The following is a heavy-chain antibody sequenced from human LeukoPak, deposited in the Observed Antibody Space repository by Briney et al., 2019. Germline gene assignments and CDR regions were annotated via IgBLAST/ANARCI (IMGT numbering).Heavy chain of an antibody. CDR1: GYTFTGYY. CDR3: ARVVRDYYDSSGPQGFDY. D-gene: IGHD3-22*01. CDR2: INPNSGGT. Sequence: GASVKVSCKASGYTFTGYYMHWVRQAPGQGLEWMGWINPNSGGTNYAQKFQGRVTMTRDTSTSTVYMELSSLRSEDTAVYYCARVVRDYYDSSGPQGFDYWGQGTLVTVSS. J-gene: IGHJ4*02. V-gene: IGHV1-2*02.